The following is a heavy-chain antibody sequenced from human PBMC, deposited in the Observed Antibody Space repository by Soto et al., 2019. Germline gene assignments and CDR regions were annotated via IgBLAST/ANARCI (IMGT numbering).Heavy chain of an antibody. J-gene: IGHJ6*02. CDR3: ARDPLEQWLKIYYYYGMDG. CDR2: IKQDGSEK. Sequence: GGSLRLSCAASGFTFSSYWMSWVRQAPGKGLEWVANIKQDGSEKYYVDSVKGRFTISRDNAKNSLHLQMNSLRAEDTAVYYWARDPLEQWLKIYYYYGMDGGAQGTRVTVS. CDR1: GFTFSSYW. D-gene: IGHD6-19*01. V-gene: IGHV3-7*01.